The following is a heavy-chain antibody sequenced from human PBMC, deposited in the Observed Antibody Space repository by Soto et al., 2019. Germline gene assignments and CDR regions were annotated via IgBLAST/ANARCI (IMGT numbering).Heavy chain of an antibody. Sequence: SENLYLNYADYGGEFSEYYLSWIRQAPVKGLEWIGEINHSGSTNYNPSLKSRVTISVDTSKNQFSLKLSSVTAADTAVYYCARGLIRHYDILTGYYVDDAFDIWGQGTMVS. D-gene: IGHD3-9*01. CDR3: ARGLIRHYDILTGYYVDDAFDI. V-gene: IGHV4-34*01. CDR2: INHSGST. CDR1: GGEFSEYY. J-gene: IGHJ3*02.